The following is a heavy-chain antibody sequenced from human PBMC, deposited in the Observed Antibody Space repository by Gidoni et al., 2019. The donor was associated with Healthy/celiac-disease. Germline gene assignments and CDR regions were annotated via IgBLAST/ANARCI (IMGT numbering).Heavy chain of an antibody. CDR3: ASRPYSSGYLH. Sequence: EVQLVESGGGLVKPGGSLRLSCPASGFTFSSYSMTWVRQAPGKRLEWVSSISSSSSYIYYADSVKGRFTISRDNAKNSLYLQMNSLRAEDTAVYYCASRPYSSGYLHWGQGTLVTVSS. CDR1: GFTFSSYS. J-gene: IGHJ4*02. CDR2: ISSSSSYI. V-gene: IGHV3-21*01. D-gene: IGHD6-19*01.